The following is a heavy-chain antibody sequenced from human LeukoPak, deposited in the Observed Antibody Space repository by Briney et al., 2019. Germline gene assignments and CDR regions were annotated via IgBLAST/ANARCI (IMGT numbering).Heavy chain of an antibody. D-gene: IGHD2-15*01. V-gene: IGHV4-4*09. J-gene: IGHJ6*03. CDR1: GGSMSSYY. CDR3: ARQGGYCSASRCPGGFHYMDV. CDR2: IYTFGST. Sequence: SETLSLTCTVSGGSMSSYYWSWIRQPPGKGLEWIGFIYTFGSTKYNPSLKSRVTISGDMSRRQFSLKLTSVTAADTAVYFCARQGGYCSASRCPGGFHYMDVWGKGTTVAVSS.